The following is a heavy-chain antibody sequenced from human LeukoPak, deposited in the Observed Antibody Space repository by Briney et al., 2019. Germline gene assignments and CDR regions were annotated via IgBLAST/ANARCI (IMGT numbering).Heavy chain of an antibody. CDR3: AGSSEAAAYLLFGY. J-gene: IGHJ4*02. Sequence: PSQTLSLTCTVSGGSISSGDYYWSWIRQPPGKGLEWIGYIYYSGSTYYNPSLKSRVTISVDTSKNQFSLKLSSVTAADTAVYYCAGSSEAAAYLLFGYWGQGTLVTVSS. CDR2: IYYSGST. CDR1: GGSISSGDYY. V-gene: IGHV4-30-4*01. D-gene: IGHD2-2*01.